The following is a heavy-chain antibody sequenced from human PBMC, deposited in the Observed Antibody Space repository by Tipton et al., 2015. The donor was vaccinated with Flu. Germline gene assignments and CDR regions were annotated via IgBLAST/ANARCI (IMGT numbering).Heavy chain of an antibody. CDR2: ISYDGSNK. J-gene: IGHJ6*02. V-gene: IGHV3-30-3*01. Sequence: TASGFTFSSYAMHWVRQAPGKGLEWVAVISYDGSNKYYADSVKGRFTISRDNSKNTLYLQMNSLRAEDTAVYYCARPQYCTNGVCSNTYYYYGMDVWGQGTTVTVSS. CDR3: ARPQYCTNGVCSNTYYYYGMDV. D-gene: IGHD2-8*01. CDR1: GFTFSSYA.